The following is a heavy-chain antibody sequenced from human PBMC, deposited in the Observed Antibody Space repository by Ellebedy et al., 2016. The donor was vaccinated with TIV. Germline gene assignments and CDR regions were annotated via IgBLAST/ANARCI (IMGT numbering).Heavy chain of an antibody. Sequence: GESLKISXQGSGYRFTTYWIAWVRQMPGKGLEWMGIIYPGDSDIRYNPSFQGQVTMSADKSISTAYLQWSSLKASDTAMYYCARLGYCSGDSCFGGDYWGQGTLVTVSS. CDR1: GYRFTTYW. D-gene: IGHD2-15*01. V-gene: IGHV5-51*01. CDR3: ARLGYCSGDSCFGGDY. J-gene: IGHJ4*02. CDR2: IYPGDSDI.